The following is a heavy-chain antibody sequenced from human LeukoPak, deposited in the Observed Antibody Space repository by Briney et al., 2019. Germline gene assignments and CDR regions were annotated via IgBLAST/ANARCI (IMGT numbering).Heavy chain of an antibody. CDR2: ISGSGGST. Sequence: GGSLRLSCAASGFTFSSYAMGWVRQAPGKGLEWVSAISGSGGSTYYADSVKGRFTISRDNSKNTLYLQMNSLRAEDTAVYYCAKDEGGSSSWYFPPYYFDYWGQGTLVTVSS. D-gene: IGHD6-13*01. CDR1: GFTFSSYA. V-gene: IGHV3-23*01. CDR3: AKDEGGSSSWYFPPYYFDY. J-gene: IGHJ4*02.